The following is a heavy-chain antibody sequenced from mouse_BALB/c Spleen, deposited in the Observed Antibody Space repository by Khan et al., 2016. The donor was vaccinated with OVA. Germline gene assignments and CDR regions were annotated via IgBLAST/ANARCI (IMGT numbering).Heavy chain of an antibody. J-gene: IGHJ3*01. Sequence: VQLQQSGPDLMKPGASVNISCTASGYSFTSYYIHWVKQSHGKSLEWIGYIDPFNGGTDYNQKFKGKATLTVDKSSNTAYMHLSSLTSEDSAVYYCARGTFDYWGQGTLVTVST. CDR3: ARGTFDY. CDR2: IDPFNGGT. V-gene: IGHV1S135*01. D-gene: IGHD3-3*01. CDR1: GYSFTSYY.